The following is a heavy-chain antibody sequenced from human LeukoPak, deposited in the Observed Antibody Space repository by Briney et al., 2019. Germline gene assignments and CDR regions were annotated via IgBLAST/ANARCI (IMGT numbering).Heavy chain of an antibody. D-gene: IGHD6-6*01. CDR3: ARGSFSSSSLTDY. CDR1: GYTFTGYY. CDR2: INPNSGGT. J-gene: IGHJ4*02. V-gene: IGHV1-2*02. Sequence: GASVKVSCKASGYTFTGYYMHWVRQAPGQGLEWMGWINPNSGGTNYAQKFQGRVTMTRDTSISTAYMELSRLRSDDTAVYYCARGSFSSSSLTDYWGQGTLVTVSS.